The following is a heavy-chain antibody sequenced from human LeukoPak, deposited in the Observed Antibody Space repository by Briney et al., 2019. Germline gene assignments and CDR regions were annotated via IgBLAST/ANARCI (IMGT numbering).Heavy chain of an antibody. V-gene: IGHV1-18*01. CDR1: GYTFIGYS. CDR2: ITPYNGNT. J-gene: IGHJ4*02. CDR3: AREYGGXPGLFGY. D-gene: IGHD4-23*01. Sequence: ASVKVSCKASGYTFIGYSISWVRQAPGHGLEWMGWITPYNGNTNYVQNFQGRVTMTTDTSTSTAYMELRSLRSDDTAVYYCAREYGGXPGLFGYWGQGTLXTVS.